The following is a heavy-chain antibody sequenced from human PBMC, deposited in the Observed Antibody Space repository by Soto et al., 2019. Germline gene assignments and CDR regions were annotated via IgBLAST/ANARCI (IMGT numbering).Heavy chain of an antibody. Sequence: ETLSLTCSVSGGSINSYWWSWIRQPAGKGLEWIGRVYSSGTTDYNPSLNSRATLSVETSKNQFSLKLSSVTAADTAVYYCARDIGSYAYGEGYWGQGIQVTVSS. CDR2: VYSSGTT. V-gene: IGHV4-4*07. J-gene: IGHJ4*02. CDR1: GGSINSYW. D-gene: IGHD3-10*01. CDR3: ARDIGSYAYGEGY.